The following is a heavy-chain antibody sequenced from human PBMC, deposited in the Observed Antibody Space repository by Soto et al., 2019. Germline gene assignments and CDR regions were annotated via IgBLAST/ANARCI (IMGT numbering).Heavy chain of an antibody. J-gene: IGHJ4*02. CDR1: GFTFNTYA. CDR2: VSSDGSNK. CDR3: ARGAITVLRGVDY. Sequence: QVHLEESGGGVVHPGRSLRLSCAASGFTFNTYAVHWVRQAPGKGLEWVAVVSSDGSNKYCSDSVKGRFSISRDNSNNTLSLQMNSLRTEDTAVYYCARGAITVLRGVDYWGRGTLVTVSS. V-gene: IGHV3-30*04. D-gene: IGHD3-10*01.